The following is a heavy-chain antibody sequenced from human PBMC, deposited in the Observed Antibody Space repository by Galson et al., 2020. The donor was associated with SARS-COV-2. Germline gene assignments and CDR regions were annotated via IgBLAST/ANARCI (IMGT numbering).Heavy chain of an antibody. CDR3: ARLHYGEYAPEAFDI. D-gene: IGHD4-17*01. J-gene: IGHJ3*02. Sequence: TLSLTFAVPGTSISSGSYPWNWIRQPPGKGLEWNWYISHSGGTYYNPSLKSRVTISGDRSKNQFSLRLSSVTAADTAVYYCARLHYGEYAPEAFDIWGPGTRVTVAS. CDR2: ISHSGGT. CDR1: GTSISSGSYP. V-gene: IGHV4-30-2*01.